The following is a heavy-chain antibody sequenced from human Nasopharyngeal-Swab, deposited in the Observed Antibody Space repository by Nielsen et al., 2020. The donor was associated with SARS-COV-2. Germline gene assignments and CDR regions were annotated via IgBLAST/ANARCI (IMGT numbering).Heavy chain of an antibody. J-gene: IGHJ4*02. Sequence: ASVKVSCKASGHTFTSYAMHWVRQAPAQRLEWMGWTNAGNGNTKYSQKFQGRVTITRDTSASTAYMELSSLRSEDTAVYYCARGIAAAGTLDYWGQGTLVTVSS. CDR2: TNAGNGNT. CDR1: GHTFTSYA. D-gene: IGHD6-13*01. CDR3: ARGIAAAGTLDY. V-gene: IGHV1-3*01.